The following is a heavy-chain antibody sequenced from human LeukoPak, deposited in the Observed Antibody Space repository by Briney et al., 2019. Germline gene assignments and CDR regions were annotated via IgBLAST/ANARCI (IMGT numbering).Heavy chain of an antibody. CDR3: ARGYNWNYYFDY. V-gene: IGHV3-21*01. CDR1: GFTFSSYS. Sequence: PGGSLRLSRAASGFTFSSYSMNWVRQAPGKGLEWVSSISSSSSYIYYADSVKGRFTISRDNAKNSLYLQMNSLRAEDTAVYYCARGYNWNYYFDYWGQGTLVTVSS. D-gene: IGHD1-20*01. CDR2: ISSSSSYI. J-gene: IGHJ4*02.